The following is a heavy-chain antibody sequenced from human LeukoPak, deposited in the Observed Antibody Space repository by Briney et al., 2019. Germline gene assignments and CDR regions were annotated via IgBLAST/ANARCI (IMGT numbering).Heavy chain of an antibody. D-gene: IGHD6-13*01. V-gene: IGHV3-30*18. CDR3: VKDMKIKAAGYYFDY. Sequence: GGSLRLSCAASGFTFSSAWMTWVRQAPGKGLEWVAVIANDGRDKKYADSVRGRFTISRDNSKNTVYLQMNSLRAEDTAVFYCVKDMKIKAAGYYFDYWGQGTLVTVSS. CDR1: GFTFSSAW. J-gene: IGHJ4*02. CDR2: IANDGRDK.